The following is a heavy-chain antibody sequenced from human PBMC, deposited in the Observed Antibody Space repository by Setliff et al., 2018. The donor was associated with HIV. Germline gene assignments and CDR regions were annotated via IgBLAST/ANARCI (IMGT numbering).Heavy chain of an antibody. CDR3: ARGSGSY. Sequence: GGSMRLSCAASGFTFSQYWMSWARQAPGKGLEWVANIDQDESEKYYVDSVKGRFTISRDNAKKSLYLQMNSLRPEDTAVYYCARGSGSYWGQGTLVTASS. CDR2: IDQDESEK. V-gene: IGHV3-7*01. D-gene: IGHD1-26*01. CDR1: GFTFSQYW. J-gene: IGHJ4*02.